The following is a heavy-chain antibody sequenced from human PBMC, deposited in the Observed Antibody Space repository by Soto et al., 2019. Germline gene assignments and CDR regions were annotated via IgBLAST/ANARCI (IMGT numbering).Heavy chain of an antibody. Sequence: SVKVSCKTSGFTFNVFVIHWVRQAPGQGLEWVGGLIPIYDAPYYAPKFQGRVTITADKSTTTVHLELSSLTSDDTAVYFCARVRDPHLDHYGLDVWGQGTTVTVSS. V-gene: IGHV1-69*06. CDR1: GFTFNVFV. CDR3: ARVRDPHLDHYGLDV. J-gene: IGHJ6*02. CDR2: LIPIYDAP.